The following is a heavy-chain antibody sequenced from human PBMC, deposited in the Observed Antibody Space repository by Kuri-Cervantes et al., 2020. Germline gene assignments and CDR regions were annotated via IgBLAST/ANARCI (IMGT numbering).Heavy chain of an antibody. CDR2: ISGSGGST. V-gene: IGHV3-23*01. CDR3: AKSPRVYYGDYPPDY. J-gene: IGHJ4*02. CDR1: GFTFSSYA. Sequence: GESLKISCAASGFTFSSYAMSWVRQAPGKGLEWVSAISGSGGSTYYADSVEGRFTISRDNSKNTLYLQMNSLRAEDTAVYYCAKSPRVYYGDYPPDYWGQGTLVTVSS. D-gene: IGHD4-17*01.